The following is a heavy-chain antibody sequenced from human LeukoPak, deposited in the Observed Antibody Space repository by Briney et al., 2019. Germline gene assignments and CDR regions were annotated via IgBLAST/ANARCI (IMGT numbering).Heavy chain of an antibody. D-gene: IGHD3-10*01. CDR2: IYPGDSDT. CDR1: GYSFTNYW. J-gene: IGHJ4*02. V-gene: IGHV5-51*01. Sequence: GESLKISCKGSGYSFTNYWIGWVRQMPGKGLEWMGIIYPGDSDTRYSLSFQGQVTISADKSICTAYLQWSGLKASDTAIYYCARLLSSGPFNYWGQGTLVTVSS. CDR3: ARLLSSGPFNY.